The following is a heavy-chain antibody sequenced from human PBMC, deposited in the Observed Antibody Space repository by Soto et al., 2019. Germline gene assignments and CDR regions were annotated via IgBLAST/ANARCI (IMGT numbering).Heavy chain of an antibody. Sequence: QITLKESGPTLVKPTQPLTLTCTFSGFSRSNRGMGVGWIRHPPGKALEWLALIYWDDNKRCSPSLKSRLTIAKDTSKNHVVLTMTNMDPVDTSTYYCANRMTGTTDDAFDIWGQGTMVTVSS. CDR2: IYWDDNK. J-gene: IGHJ3*02. CDR1: GFSRSNRGMG. D-gene: IGHD1-20*01. CDR3: ANRMTGTTDDAFDI. V-gene: IGHV2-5*02.